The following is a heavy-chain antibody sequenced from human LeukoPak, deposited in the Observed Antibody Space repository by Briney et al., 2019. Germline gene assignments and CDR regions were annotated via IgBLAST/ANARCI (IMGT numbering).Heavy chain of an antibody. J-gene: IGHJ6*03. CDR2: ISGSGGST. CDR1: GFTFSSYA. CDR3: AKTGGSYLGQDYYYMDV. Sequence: GGSLRLSCAASGFTFSSYAMSWVRQAPGKGLEWVSAISGSGGSTYYADSVKGRFTISRDNSKNTLYLQMNSLRAEDTAVYYCAKTGGSYLGQDYYYMDVWGKGTTVTVSS. V-gene: IGHV3-23*01. D-gene: IGHD1-26*01.